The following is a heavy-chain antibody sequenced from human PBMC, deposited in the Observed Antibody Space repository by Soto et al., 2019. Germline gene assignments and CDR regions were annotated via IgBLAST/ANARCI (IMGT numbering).Heavy chain of an antibody. V-gene: IGHV3-33*01. CDR3: ARGFPTVPTWLLFDS. J-gene: IGHJ4*02. CDR2: IWYDGSNK. Sequence: GGSLRLSCAASGFTFSNYGMHWVRQAPGKGLEWVAVIWYDGSNKYYADSVKGRFTISRDNSKNTLSLQMNSLRAEDTAVYYCARGFPTVPTWLLFDSWGQGALVTVSS. D-gene: IGHD4-17*01. CDR1: GFTFSNYG.